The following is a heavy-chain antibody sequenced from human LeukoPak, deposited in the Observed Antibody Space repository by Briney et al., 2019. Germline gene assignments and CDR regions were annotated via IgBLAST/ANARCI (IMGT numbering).Heavy chain of an antibody. CDR2: IYYSVST. CDR3: ARHSPRRDGYKIDY. J-gene: IGHJ4*02. D-gene: IGHD5-24*01. Sequence: KPSETLSHTCTVSGGSISSSSYYWGWIRQPPGKGLWGIGSIYYSVSTYYNPSLKSRVTISVDTSKNQFSLKLSSVTAADTAVYYGARHSPRRDGYKIDYWGQGTLVTVSS. CDR1: GGSISSSSYY. V-gene: IGHV4-39*01.